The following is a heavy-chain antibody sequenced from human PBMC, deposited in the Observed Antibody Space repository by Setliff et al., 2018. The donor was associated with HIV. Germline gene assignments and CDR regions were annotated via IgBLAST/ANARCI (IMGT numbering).Heavy chain of an antibody. J-gene: IGHJ2*01. CDR1: GFTFNDAW. V-gene: IGHV3-21*06. D-gene: IGHD3-22*01. CDR2: ISRSSTYI. CDR3: ARDPCPYFYYGDWYFDL. Sequence: GGSLRLSCATSGFTFNDAWMNWVRQAPGKGLEWVSSISRSSTYIYYADSVKGRFTISRDNGRNTLYLQMNSLRAEDTAVYYCARDPCPYFYYGDWYFDLWGRGTLVTVSS.